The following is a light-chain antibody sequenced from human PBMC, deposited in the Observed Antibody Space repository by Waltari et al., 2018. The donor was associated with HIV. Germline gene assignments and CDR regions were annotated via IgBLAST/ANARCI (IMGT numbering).Light chain of an antibody. V-gene: IGLV1-36*01. CDR1: SSNIGRNA. CDR3: ATWDDSLNVYV. CDR2: YDD. Sequence: QSVLTQPPSVSEVPRQRVTISCSGSSSNIGRNAVRWYQQFPGQAPKLLIYYDDLLPSGVSDRFSGSKSGTSASLTISGLQSEDEAAYFCATWDDSLNVYVFGTATKVTVL. J-gene: IGLJ1*01.